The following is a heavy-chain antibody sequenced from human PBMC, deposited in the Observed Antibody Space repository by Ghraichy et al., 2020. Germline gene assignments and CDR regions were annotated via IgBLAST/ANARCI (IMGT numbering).Heavy chain of an antibody. J-gene: IGHJ4*02. CDR3: ARVSTYGSGSYNFDY. Sequence: ESLNISCTVSGGSISSYYWSWIRQPPGKGLEWIGYIYYSGSTNYNPSLKSRVTISVDTSKNQFSLKLSSVTAADTAVYYCARVSTYGSGSYNFDYWGQGTLVTVSS. D-gene: IGHD3-10*01. CDR1: GGSISSYY. V-gene: IGHV4-59*01. CDR2: IYYSGST.